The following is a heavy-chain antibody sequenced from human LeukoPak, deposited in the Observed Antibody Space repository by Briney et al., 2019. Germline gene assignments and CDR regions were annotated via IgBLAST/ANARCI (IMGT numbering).Heavy chain of an antibody. Sequence: ASVKVSCKASGYTFTSYAMNWVRQAPGQGLEWMGWINTNTGNPTYAQGFTGRFVFSLDTSVSTAYLQISSLKAEDTAVYYCARADIVVVPAAIYYYYYMDVWGKGTTVTVSS. CDR2: INTNTGNP. J-gene: IGHJ6*03. V-gene: IGHV7-4-1*02. CDR1: GYTFTSYA. CDR3: ARADIVVVPAAIYYYYYMDV. D-gene: IGHD2-2*01.